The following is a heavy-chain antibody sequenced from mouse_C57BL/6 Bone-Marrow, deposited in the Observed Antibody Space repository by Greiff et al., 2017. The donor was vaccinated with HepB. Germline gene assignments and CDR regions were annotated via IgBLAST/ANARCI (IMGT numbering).Heavy chain of an antibody. CDR1: GYTFTSYW. CDR2: IAPNSGGT. Sequence: QVQLQQPGAELVKPGASVKLSCKASGYTFTSYWMHWVKQRPGRGLEWIGRIAPNSGGTKYNEKFKSKATLTVNKPSSTAYKQLSSLTSEDSAVYVCARVGYYGSSYDFDYWGQGTTLTVSS. CDR3: ARVGYYGSSYDFDY. J-gene: IGHJ2*01. D-gene: IGHD1-1*01. V-gene: IGHV1-72*01.